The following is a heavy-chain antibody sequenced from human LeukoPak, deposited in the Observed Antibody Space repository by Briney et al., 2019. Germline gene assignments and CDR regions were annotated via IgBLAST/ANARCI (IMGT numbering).Heavy chain of an antibody. J-gene: IGHJ6*02. Sequence: GGSLRLSCAASGFTVSSNYMSWVRQAPGKGLEWVSVIYSGGSTYYADSVKGRFTISRDNSKNTLYLQMNSLRAEDTAVYYCAREATMVREVIPWGRYGMDVWGQGTTVTVSS. CDR3: AREATMVREVIPWGRYGMDV. CDR2: IYSGGST. D-gene: IGHD3-10*01. CDR1: GFTVSSNY. V-gene: IGHV3-53*01.